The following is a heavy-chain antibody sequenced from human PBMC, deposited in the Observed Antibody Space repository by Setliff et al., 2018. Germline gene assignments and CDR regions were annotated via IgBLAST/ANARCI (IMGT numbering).Heavy chain of an antibody. Sequence: PSETLSLTCAVYGGSFSGFYWPWIRQSPGKGLEWIGEINHSGGIDYNPSLKSRVTISVDTSKNQLPLKLMSVTAADTAVYYCATMRNYYETGNYYSSRWFDPWGQGTLVTVSS. J-gene: IGHJ5*02. CDR2: INHSGGI. V-gene: IGHV4-34*01. CDR3: ATMRNYYETGNYYSSRWFDP. D-gene: IGHD3-22*01. CDR1: GGSFSGFY.